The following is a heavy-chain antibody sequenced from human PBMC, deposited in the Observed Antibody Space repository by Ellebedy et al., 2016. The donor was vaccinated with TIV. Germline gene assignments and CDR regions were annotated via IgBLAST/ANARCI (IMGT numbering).Heavy chain of an antibody. Sequence: GESLKISCAASGFTFSNYWMSWVRQAPGKGLEWVANIKQDGSEKYYVDSVKGRFSISRDNAKNSLYLQMNSLTDGDTAVYYCARAMDVWGQGTTVTVSS. CDR2: IKQDGSEK. CDR1: GFTFSNYW. CDR3: ARAMDV. V-gene: IGHV3-7*01. J-gene: IGHJ6*02.